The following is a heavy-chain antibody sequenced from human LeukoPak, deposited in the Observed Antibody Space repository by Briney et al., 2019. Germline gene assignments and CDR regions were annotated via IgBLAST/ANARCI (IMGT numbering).Heavy chain of an antibody. Sequence: SETLSLTCTVSGRSIGSYYGHWIRPPPGKGLEWVGYIYFTGSTNYNPSLKSRVTISVDTSKNQFSLKLNSVTAADTAISYCARSTYSSSQWDYWGQGTLVTVSS. CDR3: ARSTYSSSQWDY. CDR1: GRSIGSYY. D-gene: IGHD6-13*01. V-gene: IGHV4-59*01. CDR2: IYFTGST. J-gene: IGHJ4*02.